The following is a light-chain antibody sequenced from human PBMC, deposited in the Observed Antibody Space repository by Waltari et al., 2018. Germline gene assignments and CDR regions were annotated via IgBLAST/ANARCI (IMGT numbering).Light chain of an antibody. CDR3: QKYGTLPAT. J-gene: IGKJ1*01. Sequence: EXVLTQSPGTLSLSPGXXXTLSCRASQSVSRTLAWYQQTPGQAPRLLIYDASSRATGIPDRFSGSGSGTDFSLTISRLEPEDFAVYYCQKYGTLPATFGQGTKVEIK. CDR1: QSVSRT. V-gene: IGKV3-20*01. CDR2: DAS.